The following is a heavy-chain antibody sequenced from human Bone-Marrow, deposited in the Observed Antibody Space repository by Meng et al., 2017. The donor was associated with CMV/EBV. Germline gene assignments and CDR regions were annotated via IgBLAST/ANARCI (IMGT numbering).Heavy chain of an antibody. Sequence: GESLKISCAASGFTFSSYAMSWVRQAPGKGLEWFSAISGSGGSTYYADPVKGRFTISRDNSKNTLYLQMNSLRAEDTAVYYCARGSTTPRRLIAARALDYWGQGTLVTVSS. D-gene: IGHD6-6*01. CDR3: ARGSTTPRRLIAARALDY. J-gene: IGHJ4*02. CDR2: ISGSGGST. CDR1: GFTFSSYA. V-gene: IGHV3-23*01.